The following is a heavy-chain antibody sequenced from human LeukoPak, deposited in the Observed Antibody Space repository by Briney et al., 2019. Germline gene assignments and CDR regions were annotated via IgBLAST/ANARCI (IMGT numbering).Heavy chain of an antibody. Sequence: CNSWRWPRQHKKKGLEWIGEINHSGSTNYNPSLKSRVTISVDTSKNQFSLNLTSVTAADTAVYYCARAFDSSAYYLTYWGHGNLVTVSS. V-gene: IGHV4-34*01. CDR2: INHSGST. CDR1: CNS. D-gene: IGHD3-22*01. CDR3: ARAFDSSAYYLTY. J-gene: IGHJ4*01.